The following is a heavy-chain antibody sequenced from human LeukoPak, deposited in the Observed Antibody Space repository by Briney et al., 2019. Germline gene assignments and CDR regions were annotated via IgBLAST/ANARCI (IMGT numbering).Heavy chain of an antibody. CDR3: ARVLSSSAWYY. CDR2: MNPNSGVS. V-gene: IGHV1-8*01. Sequence: ASVNVSCKASGYTFSNYDITWVRQAPGQSLEWMGWMNPNSGVSDCAQKFQDRVTMTRNTSITTAYMELSSLRSEDTAVYYCARVLSSSAWYYWGQGTLVTVSS. CDR1: GYTFSNYD. D-gene: IGHD6-19*01. J-gene: IGHJ4*02.